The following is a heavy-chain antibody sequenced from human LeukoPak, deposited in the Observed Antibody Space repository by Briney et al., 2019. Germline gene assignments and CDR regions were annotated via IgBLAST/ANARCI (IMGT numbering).Heavy chain of an antibody. V-gene: IGHV3-33*01. CDR2: IWYDGSNK. CDR3: ARDRGDGYNRFDY. Sequence: PGGSLRLSCAASGFTFISYGMHWVRQAPGKGLEWVAVIWYDGSNKYYADSVKGRFTISRDNSKNTLYLQMNSLRAEDTAVYYCARDRGDGYNRFDYWGQGTLVTVSS. J-gene: IGHJ4*02. CDR1: GFTFISYG. D-gene: IGHD5-24*01.